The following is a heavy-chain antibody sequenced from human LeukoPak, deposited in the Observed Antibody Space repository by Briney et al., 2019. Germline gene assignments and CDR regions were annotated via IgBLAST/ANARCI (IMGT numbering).Heavy chain of an antibody. Sequence: GGSLRLSCAASGFTFSDYAMHWVRQAPGKGLEWVAVISYDGSNKFYADSVKGRFTISRANSKSTLYLHMNSLRAEDTAVYYCARDRGGSYSAIDYWGQGTLVTVSS. CDR1: GFTFSDYA. J-gene: IGHJ4*02. D-gene: IGHD1-26*01. CDR3: ARDRGGSYSAIDY. CDR2: ISYDGSNK. V-gene: IGHV3-30*04.